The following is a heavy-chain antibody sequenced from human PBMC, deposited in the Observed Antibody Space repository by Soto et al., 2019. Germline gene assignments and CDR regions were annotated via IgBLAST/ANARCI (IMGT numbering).Heavy chain of an antibody. CDR2: IYYAGST. D-gene: IGHD3-22*01. Sequence: PSETLSLTCTVSGGSMISYYWSWIRQPPGTGLEWIGFIYYAGSTKYNPSLNSRVTISVDTSKNQFSLIVTSVTAADTAVYYCALYYYDSSGFDAFDIWGQGTMVTVSS. J-gene: IGHJ3*02. CDR1: GGSMISYY. CDR3: ALYYYDSSGFDAFDI. V-gene: IGHV4-59*12.